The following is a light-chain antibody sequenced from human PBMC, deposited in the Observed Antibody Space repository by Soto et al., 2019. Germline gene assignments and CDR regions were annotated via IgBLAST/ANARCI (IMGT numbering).Light chain of an antibody. CDR1: QSVSSN. CDR3: QQYNDWPSTWT. CDR2: GAS. J-gene: IGKJ1*01. Sequence: EIVMTQSPATLSVSPGDGATLSCRASQSVSSNLAWYQQTPGQAPRLLIYGASTRPTGIPARFSGSGSGTEFTLTISSLQSEDFAVYYCQQYNDWPSTWTFGQGTQVEIK. V-gene: IGKV3-15*01.